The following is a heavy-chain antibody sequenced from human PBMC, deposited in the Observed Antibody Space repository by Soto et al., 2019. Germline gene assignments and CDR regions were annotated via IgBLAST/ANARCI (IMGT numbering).Heavy chain of an antibody. CDR1: GFSLSTSGMC. Sequence: SSPNPVNPTQTLPLTCNCSGFSLSTSGMCVNWIRQPPGKALEWLALIDWDDDKYYSTSLKTRLTISKDTSKNQVVLTMTNMDPVDTATYFCARMEQQPPVSAFDIWGQVTRVTV. D-gene: IGHD6-13*01. CDR3: ARMEQQPPVSAFDI. J-gene: IGHJ3*02. V-gene: IGHV2-70*01. CDR2: IDWDDDK.